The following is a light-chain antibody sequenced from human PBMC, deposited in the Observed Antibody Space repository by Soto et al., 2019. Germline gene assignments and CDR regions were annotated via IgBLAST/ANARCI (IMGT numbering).Light chain of an antibody. Sequence: EMVATQSPPTLYGSKGEKVILSCRASQSVDISLAWYQQKPGQAPRLLIYGASTRATDMPGTFSGRGSGTEFTLTISSLRPEDFGVYYCQQRSNWLWTFGHGTKV. V-gene: IGKV3-15*01. CDR3: QQRSNWLWT. CDR1: QSVDIS. CDR2: GAS. J-gene: IGKJ1*01.